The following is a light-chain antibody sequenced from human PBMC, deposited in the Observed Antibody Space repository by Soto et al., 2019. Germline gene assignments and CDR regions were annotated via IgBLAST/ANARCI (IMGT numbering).Light chain of an antibody. CDR2: AAS. Sequence: DIQMTQSASSVSASVGDRVTITCRASQSILTYLNWFQQKPGKAPKLLMYAASSLQGGVPSRFSGSGSGTDFTLTISSLQPEDFATYFCQQSYTSPWTFGQGTKVDIK. CDR1: QSILTY. J-gene: IGKJ1*01. V-gene: IGKV1-39*01. CDR3: QQSYTSPWT.